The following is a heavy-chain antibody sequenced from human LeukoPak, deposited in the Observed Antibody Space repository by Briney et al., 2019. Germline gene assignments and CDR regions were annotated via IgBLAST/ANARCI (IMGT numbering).Heavy chain of an antibody. J-gene: IGHJ4*02. CDR1: GGSISRYY. Sequence: SETLSLTCTVSGGSISRYYWSWVRQPPGKGLEWIGYIYYSGNANYNPSLKSRVTISVDTSKNQFSLKLSSVTAADTAVYYCARDTPNSSGYHFDYWGQGTLVTVSS. CDR3: ARDTPNSSGYHFDY. V-gene: IGHV4-59*01. D-gene: IGHD3-22*01. CDR2: IYYSGNA.